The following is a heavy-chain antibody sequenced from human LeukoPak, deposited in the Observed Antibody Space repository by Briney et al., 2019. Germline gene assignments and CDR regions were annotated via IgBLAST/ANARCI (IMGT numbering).Heavy chain of an antibody. Sequence: SGPTLVNPTQTLTLACTFSGFSLSTSGVGVGWIRQPPGKALEWLALIYWNDDKRYSPSLKSRLTITKDTSKNQVVLTMTNMDPVDTATYYCAHRHENVLLWFGELLEQNWFDPWGQGTLVTVSS. V-gene: IGHV2-5*01. CDR1: GFSLSTSGVG. CDR3: AHRHENVLLWFGELLEQNWFDP. J-gene: IGHJ5*02. CDR2: IYWNDDK. D-gene: IGHD3-10*01.